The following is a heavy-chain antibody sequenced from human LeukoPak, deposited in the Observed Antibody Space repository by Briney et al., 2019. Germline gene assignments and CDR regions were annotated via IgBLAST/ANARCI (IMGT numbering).Heavy chain of an antibody. CDR1: GYTFTSYG. CDR3: ARANEYCSSTSCYTGDYAFDI. V-gene: IGHV1-18*01. CDR2: TSAYNGNT. D-gene: IGHD2-2*02. Sequence: ASVKVSCKASGYTFTSYGISWVRQAPGQGPEWMGWTSAYNGNTNYAQKLQGRVTMTTDTSTSTAYMELSSLRSEDTAVYYCARANEYCSSTSCYTGDYAFDIWGQGTMVTVSS. J-gene: IGHJ3*02.